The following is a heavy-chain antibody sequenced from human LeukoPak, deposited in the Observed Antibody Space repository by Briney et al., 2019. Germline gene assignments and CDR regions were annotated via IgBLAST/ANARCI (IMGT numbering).Heavy chain of an antibody. Sequence: SGPTLVNPTQTLTLTCTFSGFSLSTGGMCVSWIRQPPGKALEWLARIDWDNDKYYSTSLKTRLTISKDTSKNQVFLTMTNMDPVDTATYYCARGYYDTSAYIDYWGQGTLVTVSS. CDR1: GFSLSTGGMC. V-gene: IGHV2-70*11. J-gene: IGHJ4*02. CDR2: IDWDNDK. D-gene: IGHD3-22*01. CDR3: ARGYYDTSAYIDY.